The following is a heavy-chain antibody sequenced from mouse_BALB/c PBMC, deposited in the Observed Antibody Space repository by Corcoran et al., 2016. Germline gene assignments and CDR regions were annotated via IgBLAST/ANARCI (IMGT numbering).Heavy chain of an antibody. CDR3: ARDNYCDY. CDR2: INTYTGEP. V-gene: IGHV9-3-1*01. J-gene: IGHJ2*01. Sequence: QIQLVQSGPELKKPGETVKISCKASGYTFTNYGMNWVKQAPGKGLKWMGWINTYTGEPTYADDFKGRFAFSLETSASTAYLQINNLKNEDTATYFCARDNYCDYWGQGTTLTVSS. CDR1: GYTFTNYG.